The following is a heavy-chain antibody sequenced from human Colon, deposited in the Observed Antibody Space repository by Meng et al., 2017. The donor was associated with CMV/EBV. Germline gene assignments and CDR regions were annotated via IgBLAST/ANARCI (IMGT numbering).Heavy chain of an antibody. CDR2: ISSDGSST. V-gene: IGHV3-74*01. CDR3: ARSASDYSNPDGFDI. Sequence: GGSLRLSCAASGFTFSSYWMHWVRQAPGKGLVWISRISSDGSSTSYADSVKSRFTISRDNAKNTLYLQMNSLRAEDTAVYYCARSASDYSNPDGFDIWGQGTMVTVSS. CDR1: GFTFSSYW. J-gene: IGHJ3*02. D-gene: IGHD4-11*01.